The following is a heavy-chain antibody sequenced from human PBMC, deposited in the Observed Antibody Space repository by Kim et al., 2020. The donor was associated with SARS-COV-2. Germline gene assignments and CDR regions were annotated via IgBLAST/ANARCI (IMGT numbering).Heavy chain of an antibody. V-gene: IGHV3-11*06. CDR3: ARVVPITIFAGGARSRWFDP. D-gene: IGHD3-3*01. J-gene: IGHJ5*02. Sequence: FTISRDNAKNSLYLQMNSLRAEDTAVYYCARVVPITIFAGGARSRWFDPWGQGTLVTVSS.